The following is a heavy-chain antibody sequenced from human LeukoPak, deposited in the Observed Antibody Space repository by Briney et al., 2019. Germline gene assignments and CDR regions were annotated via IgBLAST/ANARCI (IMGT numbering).Heavy chain of an antibody. J-gene: IGHJ2*01. D-gene: IGHD3-10*01. CDR1: GFTFSSYG. CDR2: ISYDGSNK. Sequence: HPGRSLRLSCAASGFTFSSYGMHWVRQAPGKGLEWVAVISYDGSNKYYADSVKGRFTISRDNSKNTLYLQMNSLRAEDTAVYYCAKSWFGEIGYFDLWGRGTLVTVSS. V-gene: IGHV3-30*18. CDR3: AKSWFGEIGYFDL.